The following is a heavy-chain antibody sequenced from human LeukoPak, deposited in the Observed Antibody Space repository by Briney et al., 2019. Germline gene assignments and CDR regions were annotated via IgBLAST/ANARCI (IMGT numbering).Heavy chain of an antibody. D-gene: IGHD3-22*01. CDR1: GGSISSGDYY. Sequence: SETLSLTCTVSGGSISSGDYYWSWIRQPPGKGLEWIAYMYYSGSTYYNPSLKSRVTMSADTSKNQLSLKLSSVTAADTAVYYCARPYYYDSRIDPWGQGILVAVSS. V-gene: IGHV4-30-4*01. CDR2: MYYSGST. CDR3: ARPYYYDSRIDP. J-gene: IGHJ5*02.